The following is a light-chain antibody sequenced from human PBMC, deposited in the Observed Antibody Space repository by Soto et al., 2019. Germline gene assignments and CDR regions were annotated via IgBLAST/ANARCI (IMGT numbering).Light chain of an antibody. Sequence: QSALTQPASVSGSPGQSITISCTGTSSDVGGYNYVSWYQQHPDKAPKLMIYDVTNRPSGVSNRFSGSKSGNTASLTISGLQAEDEADYYCTSYTSSSTYVVFGGGTQPDRP. J-gene: IGLJ2*01. CDR2: DVT. V-gene: IGLV2-14*01. CDR1: SSDVGGYNY. CDR3: TSYTSSSTYVV.